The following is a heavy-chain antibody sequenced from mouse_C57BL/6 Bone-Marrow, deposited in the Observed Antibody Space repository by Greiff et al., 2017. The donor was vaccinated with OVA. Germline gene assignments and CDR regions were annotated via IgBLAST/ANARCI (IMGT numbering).Heavy chain of an antibody. D-gene: IGHD1-1*01. CDR2: ILPGSGST. V-gene: IGHV1-9*01. J-gene: IGHJ2*01. Sequence: QVQLQQSGAELMKPGASVKLSCKATGYTFTGYWIEWVKQRPGHGLEWIGEILPGSGSTNYNEKFKGKATFTADTSSNTAYMQLSSLTTEDSAIYYCARVGNYGSSYVSQYYFDYWGQGTTLTVSS. CDR1: GYTFTGYW. CDR3: ARVGNYGSSYVSQYYFDY.